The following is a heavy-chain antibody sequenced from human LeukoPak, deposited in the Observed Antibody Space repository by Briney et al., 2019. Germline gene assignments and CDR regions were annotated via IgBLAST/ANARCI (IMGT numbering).Heavy chain of an antibody. CDR3: ARQGPYDWRLGWFDP. J-gene: IGHJ5*02. V-gene: IGHV4-59*08. CDR1: SGSISSYN. D-gene: IGHD3-16*01. Sequence: SETLSLTCTVSSGSISSYNCCWIRQPPGKGLEWIGYIYYTGSTNYNPSLKSRVTISVDTSKNQYSLNLSSVTAADTAVYYCARQGPYDWRLGWFDPWGQGTLVTVSS. CDR2: IYYTGST.